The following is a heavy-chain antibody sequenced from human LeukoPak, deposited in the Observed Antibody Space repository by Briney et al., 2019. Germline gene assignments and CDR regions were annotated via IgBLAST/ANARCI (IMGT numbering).Heavy chain of an antibody. Sequence: GGSLRLSCAASGFTFSSYSMNWVRQAPGKGLEWVSSISSSSSYIYYADSVKGRFTISRDNAKNSLYLQMNSLRAEDTAVYYCARGSGSYWSDFDYWGQGTLVTVSS. V-gene: IGHV3-21*01. CDR2: ISSSSSYI. CDR1: GFTFSSYS. D-gene: IGHD1-26*01. CDR3: ARGSGSYWSDFDY. J-gene: IGHJ4*02.